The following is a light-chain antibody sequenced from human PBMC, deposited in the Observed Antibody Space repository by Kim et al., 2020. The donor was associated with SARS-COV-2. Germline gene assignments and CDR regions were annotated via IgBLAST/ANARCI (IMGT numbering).Light chain of an antibody. J-gene: IGLJ1*01. Sequence: GPSIPISCTATSSDVGSYNYVSWYQQHPGKAPKLMIYDVNNRPSGVSNRFSGSKSGNTASLTISGLQAEDEADYYCSSFASSDTLVFGTGTKFTVL. V-gene: IGLV2-14*03. CDR1: SSDVGSYNY. CDR3: SSFASSDTLV. CDR2: DVN.